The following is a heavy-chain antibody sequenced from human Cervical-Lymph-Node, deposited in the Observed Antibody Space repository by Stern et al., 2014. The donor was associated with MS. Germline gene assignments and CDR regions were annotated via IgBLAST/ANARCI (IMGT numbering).Heavy chain of an antibody. CDR3: AAKGVRGVPRFDY. CDR2: IVVGSGNT. D-gene: IGHD3-10*01. Sequence: QMQLVQSGPEVKKPGTSVKVSCKASGFTFTSSAVQWVRQARGQRLEWIGWIVVGSGNTNYAQKFQERVTITRDMSTSTAYMELSSLRSEDTAVYYCAAKGVRGVPRFDYWGQGTLVTVSP. CDR1: GFTFTSSA. J-gene: IGHJ4*02. V-gene: IGHV1-58*01.